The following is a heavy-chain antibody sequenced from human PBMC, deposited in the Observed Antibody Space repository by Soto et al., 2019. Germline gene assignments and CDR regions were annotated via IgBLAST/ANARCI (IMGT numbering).Heavy chain of an antibody. Sequence: ASVKVSCKASGYTFTSYEIHWVRQGPGQRLEWMGWISAANGSTKYSQKFQDRLTITRDTSASTAYMELSGLRSEDTAMFYCARAYCSRTSCLSPFDFWGQGTLVTVSS. CDR3: ARAYCSRTSCLSPFDF. V-gene: IGHV1-3*01. J-gene: IGHJ4*02. CDR2: ISAANGST. D-gene: IGHD2-2*01. CDR1: GYTFTSYE.